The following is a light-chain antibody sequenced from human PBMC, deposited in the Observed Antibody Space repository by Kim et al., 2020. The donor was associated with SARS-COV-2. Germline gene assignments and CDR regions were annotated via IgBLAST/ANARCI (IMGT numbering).Light chain of an antibody. CDR2: AAS. J-gene: IGKJ1*01. CDR3: QKCDSAPWT. Sequence: ASVGDRVTITGRASQDISNYLDWFQLKPGKAPKLLIYAASALQPGVPSRFSGSGSGTDFTLTVTSLQPEDVATYYCQKCDSAPWTFGQGTKVDIK. CDR1: QDISNY. V-gene: IGKV1-27*01.